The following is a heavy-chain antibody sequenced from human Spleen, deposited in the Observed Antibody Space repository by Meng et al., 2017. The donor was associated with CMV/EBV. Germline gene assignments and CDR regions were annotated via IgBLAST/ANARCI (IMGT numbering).Heavy chain of an antibody. CDR2: IRYDGGKK. V-gene: IGHV3-30*02. CDR1: GFSFSSYG. J-gene: IGHJ5*01. CDR3: ARWFDY. Sequence: GESLKISCAASGFSFSSYGMHWVRQAPGKGLEWVAFIRYDGGKKDFAESGKGRFTISRDTSKNTLYLQMNSLRPEDTAVYYCARWFDYWGQGTLVTVSS.